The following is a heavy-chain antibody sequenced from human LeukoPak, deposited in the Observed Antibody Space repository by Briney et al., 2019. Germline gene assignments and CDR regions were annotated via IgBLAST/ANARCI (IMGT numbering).Heavy chain of an antibody. Sequence: PSETLSLTCTVSGGSISSYYWSWIRQPAGKGLEWIRRIYTSGSTNYNPSLKSRVTMSVDTSKNQFSLKLSSVTAADTAVYYCAGDRSYYDSSGYWGYDAFDIWGQGTMVTVSS. CDR2: IYTSGST. J-gene: IGHJ3*02. CDR1: GGSISSYY. V-gene: IGHV4-4*07. D-gene: IGHD3-22*01. CDR3: AGDRSYYDSSGYWGYDAFDI.